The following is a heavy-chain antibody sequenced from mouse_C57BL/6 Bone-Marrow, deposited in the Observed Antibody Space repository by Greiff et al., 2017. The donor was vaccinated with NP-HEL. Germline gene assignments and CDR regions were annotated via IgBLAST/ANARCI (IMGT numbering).Heavy chain of an antibody. CDR1: GYTFTNYW. V-gene: IGHV1-63*01. Sequence: QVQLQQSGAELVRPGTSVKMSCKASGYTFTNYWIGWAKQRPEQGLEWIGRIDPANGNTKYAPKFQGKATLTADTSSNTAYLQLSSLTSEDTAIYYGARSPRGIDYWGQGTTLTVSS. CDR2: IDPANGNT. CDR3: ARSPRGIDY. J-gene: IGHJ2*01.